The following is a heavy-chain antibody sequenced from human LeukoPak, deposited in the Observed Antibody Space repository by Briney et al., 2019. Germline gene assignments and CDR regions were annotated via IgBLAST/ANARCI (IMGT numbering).Heavy chain of an antibody. Sequence: SETLSLTCTVSGGSINSYYWSWIRQPPGKGLECIGYIHYTGSTNYSPSLKSRVTISVDTSKNQFSLNLNSVTAADTAVYYCAQERKYNYYMDVWGKGTTVIISS. J-gene: IGHJ6*03. CDR3: AQERKYNYYMDV. CDR2: IHYTGST. D-gene: IGHD5-24*01. V-gene: IGHV4-59*08. CDR1: GGSINSYY.